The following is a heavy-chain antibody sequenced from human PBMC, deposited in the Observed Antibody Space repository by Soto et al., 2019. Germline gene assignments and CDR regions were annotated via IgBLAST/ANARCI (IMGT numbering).Heavy chain of an antibody. CDR3: AKFYCISTMCQAPAAKSTGGFEI. D-gene: IGHD2-2*01. CDR2: ISGSGVST. V-gene: IGHV3-23*01. CDR1: GFTFSSYA. Sequence: EPQLLESGGGLGHPGGSLRLSCAASGFTFSSYAMSWVRQAPGKGLEWVAAISGSGVSTYYADSVRGRSTISRDNSKKTVDLQMNSPRAEETAVYYCAKFYCISTMCQAPAAKSTGGFEIWGQGTLVTVSS. J-gene: IGHJ3*02.